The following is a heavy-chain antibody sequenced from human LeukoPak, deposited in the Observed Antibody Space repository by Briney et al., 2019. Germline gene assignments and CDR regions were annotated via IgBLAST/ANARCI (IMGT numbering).Heavy chain of an antibody. D-gene: IGHD3-22*01. CDR1: GGSISNYY. CDR2: IYYSGST. J-gene: IGHJ4*02. V-gene: IGHV4-59*01. Sequence: SETLSLTCTVSGGSISNYYWSWIRQPPGKGLEFIGYIYYSGSTNHNPSLKSRVTISVDTSKNQFSLKLTSVTAADTAVYYCAREKPSRGYYDYWGQGTLVTVSS. CDR3: AREKPSRGYYDY.